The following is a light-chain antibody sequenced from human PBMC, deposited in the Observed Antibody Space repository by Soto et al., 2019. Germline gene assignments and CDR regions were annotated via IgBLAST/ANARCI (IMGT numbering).Light chain of an antibody. J-gene: IGLJ2*01. CDR2: DVS. CDR3: SSYTSSSTPVV. CDR1: SSDVGGYNY. Sequence: QSVLTQPASVSGSPGQSITISCTGTSSDVGGYNYVSWYQQHQGKAPKLMIYDVSNRPSGVSNRFSGSKSGNTASLTISGLQAEDEADYYCSSYTSSSTPVVFGGGTQLTVL. V-gene: IGLV2-14*01.